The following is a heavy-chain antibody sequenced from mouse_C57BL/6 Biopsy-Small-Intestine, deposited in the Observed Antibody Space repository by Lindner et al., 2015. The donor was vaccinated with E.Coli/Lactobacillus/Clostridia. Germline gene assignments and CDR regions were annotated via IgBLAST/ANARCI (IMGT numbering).Heavy chain of an antibody. V-gene: IGHV1-9*01. CDR3: ARQFYYNGGTYRWYFDV. CDR1: GYTFTGYW. CDR2: ILPGSGST. J-gene: IGHJ1*03. D-gene: IGHD1-1*01. Sequence: VQLQESGAELVRPGASVKLSCKATGYTFTGYWIEWVKQRPGHGLEWIGEILPGSGSTTYNEKFKGKATFTADTSSNTAYTQLSSLTTEDSAIYYCARQFYYNGGTYRWYFDVWGTGTTVTVSS.